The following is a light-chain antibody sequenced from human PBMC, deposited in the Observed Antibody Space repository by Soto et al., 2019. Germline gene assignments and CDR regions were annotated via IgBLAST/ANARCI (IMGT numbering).Light chain of an antibody. CDR1: QSLVDSDGSSY. CDR3: MQGTHWPYT. CDR2: KVS. V-gene: IGKV2-30*01. Sequence: VVMTQYPLSLPVTLGEPASGSFRYSQSLVDSDGSSYLRWFQQRPVPSPSRLIYKVSNRDSGVPDGFSGSGSDTDFTLKNSRVEAEDVAVYYCMQGTHWPYTFGQGTQLEIK. J-gene: IGKJ2*01.